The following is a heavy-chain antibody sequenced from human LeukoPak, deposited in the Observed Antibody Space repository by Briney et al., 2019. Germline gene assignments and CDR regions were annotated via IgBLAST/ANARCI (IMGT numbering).Heavy chain of an antibody. CDR3: ARAGPENLNWRYYIDF. CDR2: ISHDGST. V-gene: IGHV4-59*01. CDR1: GDSINKYF. J-gene: IGHJ4*02. D-gene: IGHD1-1*01. Sequence: TSETLSLTCTVSGDSINKYFWSWLRQSPGKGLEWIGYISHDGSTNYSPSLKSRVTISLDKSNNQFSLSLSFVTAADTAVYYCARAGPENLNWRYYIDFWGQGTRVTVSS.